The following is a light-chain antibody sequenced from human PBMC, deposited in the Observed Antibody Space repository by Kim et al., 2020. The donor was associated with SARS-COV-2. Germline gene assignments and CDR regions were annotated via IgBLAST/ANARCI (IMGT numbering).Light chain of an antibody. J-gene: IGKJ4*01. CDR3: QRADSFPLG. CDR2: AAS. V-gene: IGKV1-12*01. CDR1: QGISSW. Sequence: ASVGGQGTITCRASQGISSWLAWYQQKPGKAPKLLFSAASSLQSGVPSRFSGSGSGTDFTLTISSLQPEDFASYYCQRADSFPLGFGGGTKVDIK.